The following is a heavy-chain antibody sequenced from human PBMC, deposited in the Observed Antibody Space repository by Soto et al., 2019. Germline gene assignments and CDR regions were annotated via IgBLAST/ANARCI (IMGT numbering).Heavy chain of an antibody. Sequence: GESVEISCKGSGDSFTSYWIRWVRQRPGKGLEWMGRIDPSDSYTNYSPSFQGHVTISADKSISTAYLQWSSLKASDTAMYYCARLQAAAGDNDLTFDYWGQGTLVTVSS. CDR2: IDPSDSYT. J-gene: IGHJ4*02. V-gene: IGHV5-10-1*01. CDR3: ARLQAAAGDNDLTFDY. CDR1: GDSFTSYW. D-gene: IGHD6-13*01.